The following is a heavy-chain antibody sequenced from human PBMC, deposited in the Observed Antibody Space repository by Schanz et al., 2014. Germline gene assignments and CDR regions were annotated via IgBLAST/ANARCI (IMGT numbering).Heavy chain of an antibody. CDR2: ITYDGSNT. D-gene: IGHD2-2*01. CDR1: GFTMITYA. Sequence: QVQLVESGGGVVQPGRSLRLSCAASGFTMITYAMHWVRQPPGKGLEWVAIITYDGSNTYHADSVKGRFTISRDNSKNSLYLHMNSLRAEDTAVYYCIRGDIMVVPVAHFWGQGILVTVSS. J-gene: IGHJ4*02. V-gene: IGHV3-30*04. CDR3: IRGDIMVVPVAHF.